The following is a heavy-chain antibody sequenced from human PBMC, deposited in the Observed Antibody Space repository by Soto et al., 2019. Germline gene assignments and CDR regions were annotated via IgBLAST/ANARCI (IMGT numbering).Heavy chain of an antibody. Sequence: SETLSLTCTVSGGSISSGGYYWSWIRQHPGKGLEWIGYIYYSGNTYYNPSLKSRVTISVDTSKNQFSLKLTSVTAADTAVYYCARVGISSSDAFDIWGQGTMVTGS. CDR3: ARVGISSSDAFDI. CDR1: GGSISSGGYY. CDR2: IYYSGNT. D-gene: IGHD6-6*01. J-gene: IGHJ3*02. V-gene: IGHV4-31*03.